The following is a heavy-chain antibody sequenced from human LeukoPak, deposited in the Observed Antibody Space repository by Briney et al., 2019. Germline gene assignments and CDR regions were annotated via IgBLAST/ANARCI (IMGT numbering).Heavy chain of an antibody. CDR3: ARLAAAVDAFDI. CDR1: GFTFSSYS. D-gene: IGHD6-13*01. CDR2: ISSSSSTI. J-gene: IGHJ3*02. Sequence: AGGSLRLSCAASGFTFSSYSMNWVRQAPGKGLEWVSYISSSSSTIYYADSVKGRFTISRDNAKNSLYLQMNSLRAEDTAVYYCARLAAAVDAFDIWGRGTMVTVSS. V-gene: IGHV3-48*01.